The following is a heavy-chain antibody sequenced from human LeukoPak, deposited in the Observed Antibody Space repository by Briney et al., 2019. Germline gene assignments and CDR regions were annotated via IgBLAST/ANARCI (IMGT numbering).Heavy chain of an antibody. CDR3: ARSVPGGSGWMGSIEY. CDR1: GFTFSRYD. V-gene: IGHV3-13*01. D-gene: IGHD6-19*01. CDR2: IGTASDT. Sequence: GGSLRLSCVASGFTFSRYDMHWVRQSTGKGLEWVSGIGTASDTFYLGSVKGRFTISRENAKNSLYLQMNSLRVGDTAVYYCARSVPGGSGWMGSIEYWGQGTLVTVPS. J-gene: IGHJ4*02.